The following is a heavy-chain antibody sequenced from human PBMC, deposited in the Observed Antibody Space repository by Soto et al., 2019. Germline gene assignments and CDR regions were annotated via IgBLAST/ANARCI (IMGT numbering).Heavy chain of an antibody. Sequence: SETLSLTCAVSGGSISSGGYSWCWLRQPPGKGLEWIGYIYYSGSTYYNPSLKSRVTISVDTSKNQFSLKLSSVTAADTAVYYCARDLTFDIWGQGTMVAVSS. CDR1: GGSISSGGYS. CDR2: IYYSGST. V-gene: IGHV4-30-2*05. CDR3: ARDLTFDI. J-gene: IGHJ3*02.